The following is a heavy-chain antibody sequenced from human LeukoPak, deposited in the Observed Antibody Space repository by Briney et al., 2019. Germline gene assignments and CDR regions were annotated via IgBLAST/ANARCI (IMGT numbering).Heavy chain of an antibody. D-gene: IGHD3-10*01. CDR1: GYTFTGYY. Sequence: ASVKVSCKASGYTFTGYYMHWVRQAPGQGLEWMGWINPNSGGTNYAQKFQGRVTMTRDTSISTAYMELSRLRSDDTAVYYCARAPRARPGAFDIWGQGTMVTVSS. V-gene: IGHV1-2*02. J-gene: IGHJ3*02. CDR3: ARAPRARPGAFDI. CDR2: INPNSGGT.